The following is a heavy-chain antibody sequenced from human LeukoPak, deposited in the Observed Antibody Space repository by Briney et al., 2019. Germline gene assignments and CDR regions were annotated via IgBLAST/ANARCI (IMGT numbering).Heavy chain of an antibody. V-gene: IGHV3-23*01. J-gene: IGHJ4*02. CDR1: GVTLSNYA. D-gene: IGHD3-10*01. CDR3: AKDYYYGSGSYYTEFDY. CDR2: ISGSGGST. Sequence: PGGSLRLSCVASGVTLSNYAMSWVRQAPGKGLEWVSAISGSGGSTYYADSVKGRFTISRDNSKNMLYLQMNSLRAEDTAVFYCAKDYYYGSGSYYTEFDYWGQGTLVTVSS.